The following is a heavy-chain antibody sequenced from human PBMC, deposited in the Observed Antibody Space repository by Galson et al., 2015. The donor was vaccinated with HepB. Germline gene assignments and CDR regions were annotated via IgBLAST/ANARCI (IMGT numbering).Heavy chain of an antibody. CDR3: ARGRGYFDFWSGFGLYGDYYYYGMDV. CDR2: IKQDGSEK. CDR1: GFTFSSYW. J-gene: IGHJ6*02. V-gene: IGHV3-7*03. Sequence: SLRLSCAASGFTFSSYWMSWVRQAPGKGLEWVANIKQDGSEKYYVDSVKGRFTISRDNAKNSLYLQMNSLRAEDTAVYYCARGRGYFDFWSGFGLYGDYYYYGMDVWGQGTTVTVSS. D-gene: IGHD3-3*01.